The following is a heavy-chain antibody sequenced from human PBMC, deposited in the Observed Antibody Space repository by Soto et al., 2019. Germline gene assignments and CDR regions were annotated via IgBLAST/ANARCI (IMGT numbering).Heavy chain of an antibody. CDR3: ARAGLYSSFSFDY. D-gene: IGHD6-6*01. J-gene: IGHJ4*02. Sequence: GGSLRLSCAASGFTFSSYAMHWVRQAPGKGLEWVAVISYDGSNKYYADSVKGRFIISRDNSKNTLYLQMNSLRAEDTAVYYCARAGLYSSFSFDYWGQGTLVTVSS. CDR2: ISYDGSNK. V-gene: IGHV3-30-3*01. CDR1: GFTFSSYA.